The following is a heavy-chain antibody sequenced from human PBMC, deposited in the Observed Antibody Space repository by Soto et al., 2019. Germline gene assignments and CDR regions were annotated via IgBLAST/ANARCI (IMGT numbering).Heavy chain of an antibody. J-gene: IGHJ3*02. D-gene: IGHD3-10*01. V-gene: IGHV1-69*01. CDR1: GGTFSSYA. CDR2: IIPIFGTA. Sequence: QVQLVQSGAEVKKPGSSVKVSCKASGGTFSSYAISWVRQAPGQGLEWMGGIIPIFGTANYAQKFQGRVTITADESTSTAYMELSSLRSEDTDVYYCAGVPQLCHYGSGSYYPRGAFVIWGQGTMVTFSS. CDR3: AGVPQLCHYGSGSYYPRGAFVI.